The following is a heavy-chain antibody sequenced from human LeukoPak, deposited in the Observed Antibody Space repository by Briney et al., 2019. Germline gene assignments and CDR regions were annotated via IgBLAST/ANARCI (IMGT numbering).Heavy chain of an antibody. CDR2: IIPIFGTA. V-gene: IGHV1-69*06. J-gene: IGHJ4*02. D-gene: IGHD3-10*01. CDR1: GGTFSSYA. Sequence: ASVKVSCKASGGTFSSYAISWVGQAPGQGLEWMGRIIPIFGTANYAQKFQGRVTITADKSTRTAYMELSSLRSEDTAVYYCARVAQHGTAGVRGVMPYDYWGQGTLVTVSS. CDR3: ARVAQHGTAGVRGVMPYDY.